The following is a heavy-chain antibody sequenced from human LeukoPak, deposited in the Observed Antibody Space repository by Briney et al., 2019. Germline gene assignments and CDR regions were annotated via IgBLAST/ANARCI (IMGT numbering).Heavy chain of an antibody. V-gene: IGHV4-39*07. CDR3: ARDSGYGSGSDY. CDR2: IYYGGST. Sequence: SETLSLTCTVSGGSISSSSYYWGWIRQPPGKGLEWIGSIYYGGSTYYNPSLKSRVTISVDTSKNQFSLKLSSVTAADTAVYYCARDSGYGSGSDYWGQGTLVTVSS. D-gene: IGHD3-10*01. J-gene: IGHJ4*02. CDR1: GGSISSSSYY.